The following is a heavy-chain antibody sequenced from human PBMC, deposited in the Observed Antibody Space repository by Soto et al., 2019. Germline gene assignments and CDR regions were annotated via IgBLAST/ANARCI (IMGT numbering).Heavy chain of an antibody. Sequence: QVQLVQSGSEVRKPGASVTVSCKASGYTFTDYYIQWVRQAPGQGLECMGGISPKSGGEAHAQKFRGRVTMTRDTSVNSAYLHLSSLTADDTDVYFCARCHRGLRCHLDYWGQGTLVTVSS. CDR1: GYTFTDYY. CDR2: ISPKSGGE. J-gene: IGHJ4*02. CDR3: ARCHRGLRCHLDY. D-gene: IGHD4-17*01. V-gene: IGHV1-2*02.